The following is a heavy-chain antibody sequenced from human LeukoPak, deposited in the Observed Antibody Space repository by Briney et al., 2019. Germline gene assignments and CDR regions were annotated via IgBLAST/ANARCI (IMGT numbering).Heavy chain of an antibody. CDR1: GFTLRNYA. D-gene: IGHD5-18*01. V-gene: IGHV3-33*08. CDR3: AKSLGYSYALDAFDI. Sequence: PGGSLRLSCAASGFTLRNYAMSWVRQAPGKGLEWVAVIWYDGSNKYYADSVKGRFTISRDNSKNTLYLQMNSLRAEDTAVYYCAKSLGYSYALDAFDIWGQGTMVTVSS. CDR2: IWYDGSNK. J-gene: IGHJ3*02.